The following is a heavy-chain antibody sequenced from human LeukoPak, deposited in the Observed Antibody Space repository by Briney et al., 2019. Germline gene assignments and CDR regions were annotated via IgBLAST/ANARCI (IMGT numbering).Heavy chain of an antibody. Sequence: GGSLRLSCATSGFTFSSFAMDWVRPAPGKGLEWVSRITNDGSGRGHADSVKGRFTISRDNAKNTLYLQMNSLRAEDTAVYYCARDYNGLGYWGQGTLVTVSS. J-gene: IGHJ4*02. CDR3: ARDYNGLGY. V-gene: IGHV3-74*01. CDR2: ITNDGSGR. D-gene: IGHD5-12*01. CDR1: GFTFSSFA.